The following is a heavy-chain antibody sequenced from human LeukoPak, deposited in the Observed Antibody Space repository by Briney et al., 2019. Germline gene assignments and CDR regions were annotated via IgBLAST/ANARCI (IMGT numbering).Heavy chain of an antibody. V-gene: IGHV3-21*04. J-gene: IGHJ4*02. CDR3: AKAPVRGVTTRGYYFDY. CDR1: GFTFSSYS. CDR2: ISSSSSYI. Sequence: GGSLRLSCAASGFTFSSYSMNWVRQAPGKGLEWVSSISSSSSYIYYADSAKGRFTISRDNSKNTLYLQMNSLRAEDTAVYYCAKAPVRGVTTRGYYFDYWGQGTLVTVSS. D-gene: IGHD3-10*01.